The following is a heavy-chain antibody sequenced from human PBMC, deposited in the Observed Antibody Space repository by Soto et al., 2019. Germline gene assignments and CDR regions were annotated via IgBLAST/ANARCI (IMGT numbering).Heavy chain of an antibody. Sequence: QVQLEETGGGVVQPGRSLRLSCAASGFTFSTYGMHWVRQAPGKGLEWVANRWSDGSNEYYGDSVKGRFTISRDNSKNTLFLQMNSLRAEDTAVYYWARDYTSTSYAFDSWGQGTLVSVSS. CDR2: RWSDGSNE. CDR3: ARDYTSTSYAFDS. V-gene: IGHV3-33*01. CDR1: GFTFSTYG. D-gene: IGHD2-2*01. J-gene: IGHJ4*02.